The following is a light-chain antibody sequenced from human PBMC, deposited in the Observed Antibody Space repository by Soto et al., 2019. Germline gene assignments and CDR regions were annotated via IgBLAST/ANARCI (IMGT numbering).Light chain of an antibody. V-gene: IGLV1-40*01. CDR1: SSNIGAGYD. CDR2: GNT. CDR3: QSYYSSLSGYV. Sequence: QSVLTQPPSVSGAPGQRVTIPCTGSSSNIGAGYDVHWYQQLPGTAPKLLIYGNTNRPSGVPDRFSGSKSDTSASLAITGLQAEDEAVYYCQSYYSSLSGYVFGTGTKVTVL. J-gene: IGLJ1*01.